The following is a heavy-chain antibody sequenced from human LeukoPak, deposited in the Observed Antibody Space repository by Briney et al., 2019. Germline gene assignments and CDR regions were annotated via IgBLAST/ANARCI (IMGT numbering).Heavy chain of an antibody. D-gene: IGHD3-22*01. J-gene: IGHJ4*02. V-gene: IGHV3-74*01. CDR2: INGDGSAT. CDR3: GSLTVVARDH. Sequence: QPGGSLRLSCAASGFSFSTHLMHWVRQAPGKGLVYVAQINGDGSATAYADSVKGRFTISRDNAKNTLYLEMSSLRAEDTAVYYCGSLTVVARDHWGQGTLVTVSS. CDR1: GFSFSTHL.